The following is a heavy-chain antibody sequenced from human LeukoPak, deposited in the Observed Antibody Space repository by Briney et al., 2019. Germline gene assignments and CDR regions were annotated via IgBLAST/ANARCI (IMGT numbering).Heavy chain of an antibody. CDR1: GFTFSSYS. D-gene: IGHD2-8*01. Sequence: GGSLRLSCAASGFTFSSYSMNWVRQAPGKGLEWVSTIIVSDVSTYYADSVKGRFTISRDNSKNTLYLQMNSLRADDTAVYYCTKLAMYEVGQWGQGTLVTVSS. V-gene: IGHV3-23*01. CDR2: IIVSDVST. CDR3: TKLAMYEVGQ. J-gene: IGHJ4*02.